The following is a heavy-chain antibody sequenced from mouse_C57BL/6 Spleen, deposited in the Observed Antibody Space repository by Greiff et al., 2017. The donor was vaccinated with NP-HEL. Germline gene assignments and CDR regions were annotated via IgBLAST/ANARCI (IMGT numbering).Heavy chain of an antibody. CDR3: ARERPSTMDLYCAMDY. Sequence: QVQLQQPGTELVKPGASVKLSCKASGYTFTSYWMHWVKQRPGQGLEWIGNINPSNGGTNYNEKFKSKATLTVDKSSSTAYMQHSSLTSEDSAVYYCARERPSTMDLYCAMDYWGQGTSVTVSS. J-gene: IGHJ4*01. CDR2: INPSNGGT. CDR1: GYTFTSYW. D-gene: IGHD2-1*01. V-gene: IGHV1-53*01.